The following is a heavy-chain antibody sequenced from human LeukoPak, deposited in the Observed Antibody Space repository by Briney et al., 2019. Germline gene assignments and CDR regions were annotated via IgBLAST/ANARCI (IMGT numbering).Heavy chain of an antibody. Sequence: GASVKVSCMASGYTFTSYDINWVRQATGQGLEWMGWMNPNSGNTGYAQKFQGRVTMTRNTSISTAYMERSSLRSEDTAVYDCARRKTVVTHWGQGTLVTVSS. D-gene: IGHD4-23*01. CDR2: MNPNSGNT. CDR3: ARRKTVVTH. CDR1: GYTFTSYD. J-gene: IGHJ4*02. V-gene: IGHV1-8*01.